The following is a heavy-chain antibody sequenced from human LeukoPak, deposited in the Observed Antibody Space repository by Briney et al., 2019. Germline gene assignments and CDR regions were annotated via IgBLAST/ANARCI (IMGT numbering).Heavy chain of an antibody. CDR1: GYTFTVCY. J-gene: IGHJ3*02. V-gene: IGHV1-2*02. Sequence: ASVKVSCKASGYTFTVCYMHWVRQAPGQGLEWMGWVYPNTGNTKYAQKFQGRVTMTRDTSITTAYMEVSRLRFDDTAIYYCARDYYDSSGFGAFDIWGQGTTVTVSS. CDR2: VYPNTGNT. D-gene: IGHD3-22*01. CDR3: ARDYYDSSGFGAFDI.